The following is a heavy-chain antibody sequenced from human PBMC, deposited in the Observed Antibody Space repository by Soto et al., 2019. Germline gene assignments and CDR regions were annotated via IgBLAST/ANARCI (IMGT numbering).Heavy chain of an antibody. CDR3: ASGERYSSSWGTFDY. Sequence: SETLSLTCTVSGGSISSSSYYWGWIRQPPGKGLEWIGSIYYSGSTYYNPSLKSRVTISVDTSKNQFSLKLSSVTAADTAVYYCASGERYSSSWGTFDYWGQGTLVTVSS. CDR2: IYYSGST. J-gene: IGHJ4*02. D-gene: IGHD6-13*01. CDR1: GGSISSSSYY. V-gene: IGHV4-39*01.